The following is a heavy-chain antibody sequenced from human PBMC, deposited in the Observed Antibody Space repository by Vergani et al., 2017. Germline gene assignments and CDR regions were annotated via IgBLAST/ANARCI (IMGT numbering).Heavy chain of an antibody. J-gene: IGHJ3*02. V-gene: IGHV3-9*01. CDR2: ISWNSGSI. CDR1: GFTFDDYA. D-gene: IGHD3-10*01. CDR3: ASTLEAAGWFGELLSAFDI. Sequence: EVQLVESGGGLVQPGRSLRLSCAASGFTFDDYAMHWVRQAPGKGLEWVSGISWNSGSIGYADSVKGRFTISRDNAKNSLYLQMNSLRAEDTAVYYCASTLEAAGWFGELLSAFDIWGQGTMVTVSS.